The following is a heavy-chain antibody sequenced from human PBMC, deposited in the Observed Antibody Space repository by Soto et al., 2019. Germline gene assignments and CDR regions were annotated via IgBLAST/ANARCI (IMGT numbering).Heavy chain of an antibody. CDR3: ARGIRSTAAFDI. CDR2: IWYDGSNK. CDR1: GFTFSSYG. Sequence: PGGSLRLSCAASGFTFSSYGMHWVRQAPGKGLEWVAVIWYDGSNKYYADSVKGRFTISRDNSKNTLYLQMNSLRAEDTAVYYCARGIRSTAAFDIWGQGTMVT. D-gene: IGHD4-17*01. J-gene: IGHJ3*02. V-gene: IGHV3-33*01.